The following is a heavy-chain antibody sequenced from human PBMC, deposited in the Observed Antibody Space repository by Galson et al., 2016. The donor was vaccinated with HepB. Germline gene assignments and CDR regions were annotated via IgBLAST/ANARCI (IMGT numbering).Heavy chain of an antibody. J-gene: IGHJ4*02. CDR2: IRSTGIA. Sequence: SETLSLTCAVYADSMSLTYWIWIRQPPGGGLEWIGDIRSTGIANYSPSLKSRVTISMDKSKRQFSLQLSSVTAADAAVYFCAKASCENRSFASWGQGTLVAVSS. D-gene: IGHD2-21*01. V-gene: IGHV4-59*12. CDR1: ADSMSLTY. CDR3: AKASCENRSFAS.